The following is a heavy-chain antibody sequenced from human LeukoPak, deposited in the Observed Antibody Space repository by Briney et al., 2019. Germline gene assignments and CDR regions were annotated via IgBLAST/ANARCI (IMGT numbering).Heavy chain of an antibody. Sequence: SETLSLTCAVYGGSFSGYYWSWIRQPPGKGLEWIGEINHSGSTNYNPSLKSRVTISVDKSKNQFSLKLSSVTAADTAVYYCAAGGVTTPYGMDVWGQGTTVTVSS. CDR1: GGSFSGYY. J-gene: IGHJ6*02. V-gene: IGHV4-34*01. CDR2: INHSGST. D-gene: IGHD4-17*01. CDR3: AAGGVTTPYGMDV.